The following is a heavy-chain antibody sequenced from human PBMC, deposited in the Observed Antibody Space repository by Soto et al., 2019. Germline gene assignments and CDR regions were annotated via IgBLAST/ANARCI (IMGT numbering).Heavy chain of an antibody. V-gene: IGHV1-69*02. CDR1: GGTFNTYS. CDR2: IIPMLGVR. J-gene: IGHJ3*02. CDR3: TIGSWSGEVFDI. Sequence: QVQLVQSGAEVKKPGSSVKVSCKDSGGTFNTYSRFWVRQAPGQGLEWMGRIIPMLGVRNYAQRFQDRVTITADKSTATVHMELSSLRSEDTALYYCTIGSWSGEVFDIWGQGTMVTVSS. D-gene: IGHD2-21*01.